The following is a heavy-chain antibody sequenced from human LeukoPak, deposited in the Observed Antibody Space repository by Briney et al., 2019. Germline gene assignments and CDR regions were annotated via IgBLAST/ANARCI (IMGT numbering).Heavy chain of an antibody. V-gene: IGHV3-48*01. CDR1: GFTFSSYG. D-gene: IGHD4-17*01. J-gene: IGHJ3*02. Sequence: GGSLRLSCAASGFTFSSYGMHWVRQAPGKGLEWVSYISSSSSTIYYADSVKGRFTISRDNAKNSLYLQMNSLRAEDTAVYYCARGTTRAFDIWGQGTMVTVSS. CDR2: ISSSSSTI. CDR3: ARGTTRAFDI.